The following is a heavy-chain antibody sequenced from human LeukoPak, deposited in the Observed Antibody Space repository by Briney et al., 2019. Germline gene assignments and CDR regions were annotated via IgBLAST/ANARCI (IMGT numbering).Heavy chain of an antibody. CDR3: ARSNGSGSYQFDY. CDR1: GYTFTSYD. CDR2: MNPNSGNT. V-gene: IGHV1-8*01. J-gene: IGHJ4*02. Sequence: GASVKVSCKASGYTFTSYDINWVRQATRQGLEWMGWMNPNSGNTGYAQKFQSRVTMTRNTSISTAYMELSSLRSEDTAVYYCARSNGSGSYQFDYWRQGTLVTVSS. D-gene: IGHD3-10*01.